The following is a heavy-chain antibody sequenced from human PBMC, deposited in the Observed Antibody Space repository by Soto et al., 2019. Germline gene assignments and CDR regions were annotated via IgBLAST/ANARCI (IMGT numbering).Heavy chain of an antibody. CDR1: RFSNSSSSFY. CDR3: ASPASYCGGDCSAN. Sequence: SETLPLTCTFSRFSNSSSSFYWGWVRQTPGKGLEWITSIHLRSGNTYYNPSLKSRVTISVDTSENQFSLTLTSVTAADTALYYCASPASYCGGDCSANWRQGTLVTVSS. D-gene: IGHD2-21*02. J-gene: IGHJ4*02. CDR2: IHLRSGNT. V-gene: IGHV4-39*01.